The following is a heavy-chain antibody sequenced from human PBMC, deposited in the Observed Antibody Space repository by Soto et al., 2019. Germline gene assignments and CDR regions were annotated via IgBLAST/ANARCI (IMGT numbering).Heavy chain of an antibody. D-gene: IGHD3-3*01. CDR2: ISAYNGNT. V-gene: IGHV1-18*01. Sequence: ASVKVSCKASGYTFTSYGISWVRQAPGQGLEWMGWISAYNGNTNYAQKLQGRVTMTTDTSTSTAYMELRSLRSDDTAVYYCARERVDYDFWSGYGPIAGMDVWGQGTTVTVSS. CDR1: GYTFTSYG. J-gene: IGHJ6*02. CDR3: ARERVDYDFWSGYGPIAGMDV.